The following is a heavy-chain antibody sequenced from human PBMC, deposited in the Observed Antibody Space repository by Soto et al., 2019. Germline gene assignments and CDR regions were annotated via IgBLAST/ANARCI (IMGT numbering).Heavy chain of an antibody. V-gene: IGHV3-7*01. J-gene: IGHJ4*02. CDR3: ARGPN. CDR1: GFPFSRDW. Sequence: EVQLVESGGGVVQPGGSLRLSCAASGFPFSRDWMTWVRQAPGQGLEWVANIKQDGSEKYYGDSVKGRFTISRDNAKNSLYLQMNSLRAEDTAVYYCARGPNWGQGTLVTVSS. CDR2: IKQDGSEK.